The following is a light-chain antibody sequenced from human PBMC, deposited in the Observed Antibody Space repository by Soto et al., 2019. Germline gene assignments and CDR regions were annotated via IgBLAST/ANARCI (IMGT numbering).Light chain of an antibody. V-gene: IGKV1-5*03. CDR1: QSINNL. Sequence: DIQMTQSPSTLSASVGDRVTITCRASQSINNLLDWYQQKPGKAPNLLLYEASSLQSGVRSRFSGSGSGTEFTLSITSLQPDDFASYYCQQYHSYPWAFGQGTKVEIK. CDR3: QQYHSYPWA. CDR2: EAS. J-gene: IGKJ1*01.